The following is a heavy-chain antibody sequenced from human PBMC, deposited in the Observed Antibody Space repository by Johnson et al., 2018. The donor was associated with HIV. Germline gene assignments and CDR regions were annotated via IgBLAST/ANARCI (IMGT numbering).Heavy chain of an antibody. CDR2: ISSSGNTI. J-gene: IGHJ3*02. Sequence: QMLLVESGGGLVKPGGSLRLSCAASGITFSDYYMSWIRQAPGKGLEWVSYISSSGNTIYYADSVKGRVTISRDNAKKSMYLQMNSLRAEDTAGYYWARGKGRRAFDIWGQGTMVTVSS. CDR1: GITFSDYY. CDR3: ARGKGRRAFDI. D-gene: IGHD3-10*01. V-gene: IGHV3-11*04.